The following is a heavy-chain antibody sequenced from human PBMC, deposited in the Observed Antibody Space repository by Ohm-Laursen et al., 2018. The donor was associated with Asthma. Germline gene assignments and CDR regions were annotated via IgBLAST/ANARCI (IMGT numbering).Heavy chain of an antibody. CDR1: GFTFRSYA. CDR3: ARDVMEWYLPAFDS. V-gene: IGHV3-30-3*01. J-gene: IGHJ4*02. Sequence: RSLRLSCAASGFTFRSYAMHWVRQAPGKGLEWVAVGGSYYDGGLKYYADSVNGRFTVSRDDSKNTLYLQMNSLRPDDTAVYYCARDVMEWYLPAFDSWGQGTLVTVSS. CDR2: GGSYYDGGLK. D-gene: IGHD3-3*01.